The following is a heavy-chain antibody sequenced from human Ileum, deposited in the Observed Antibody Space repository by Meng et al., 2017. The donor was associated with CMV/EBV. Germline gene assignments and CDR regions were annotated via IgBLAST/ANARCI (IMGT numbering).Heavy chain of an antibody. V-gene: IGHV3-30*02. CDR3: AKDQQYCSSSGCPRRTIYYGMDV. D-gene: IGHD6-25*01. J-gene: IGHJ6*02. Sequence: GGSLRLSCAASGFTFTSYGMHWVRQAPGKGLEWVAFIRYDESNNYYVDSVKGRFTISRDNSKNTLFMQMNSLTAENTAVYYCAKDQQYCSSSGCPRRTIYYGMDVWGQGTRVTVSS. CDR1: GFTFTSYG. CDR2: IRYDESNN.